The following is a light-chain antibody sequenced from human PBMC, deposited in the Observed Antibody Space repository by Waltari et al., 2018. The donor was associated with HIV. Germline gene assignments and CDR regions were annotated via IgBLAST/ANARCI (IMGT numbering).Light chain of an antibody. Sequence: SLSPGERASLSCTGPSSDVGDYNYVSWYQRHPAKAPKHVIYDDTKRPSGVPDRFSGSKSGNTASLTISGLQAEDDAEYYCCSYAGTWLFGGGTKLTVL. CDR2: DDT. J-gene: IGLJ3*02. CDR3: CSYAGTWL. CDR1: SSDVGDYNY. V-gene: IGLV2-11*03.